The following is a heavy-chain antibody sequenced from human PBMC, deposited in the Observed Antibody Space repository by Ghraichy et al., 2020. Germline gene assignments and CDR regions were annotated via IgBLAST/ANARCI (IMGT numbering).Heavy chain of an antibody. Sequence: GGSLRLSCAASGFTFSSYAMRWVRQAPGKGLEWVAFLRYDGSNKYYADSVKGRFTISRDNSKNTLYLQMNSLRAEDTAVYYCAKDWIAARKLFDYWGQGTLVTGSP. CDR3: AKDWIAARKLFDY. CDR1: GFTFSSYA. V-gene: IGHV3-30*02. CDR2: LRYDGSNK. D-gene: IGHD6-6*01. J-gene: IGHJ4*02.